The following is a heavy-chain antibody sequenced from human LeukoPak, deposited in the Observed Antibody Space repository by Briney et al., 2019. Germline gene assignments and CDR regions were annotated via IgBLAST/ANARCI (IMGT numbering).Heavy chain of an antibody. CDR3: ARAGVATITVDY. D-gene: IGHD5-12*01. CDR2: IYHSGST. CDR1: GYSISSGYY. J-gene: IGHJ4*02. V-gene: IGHV4-38-2*01. Sequence: PSETLSLTCAVSGYSISSGYYWGWIRQPPGKGLEWIGSIYHSGSTYYNPSLKSRVTISVGTSKNQFSLKLSSVTAADTAVYYCARAGVATITVDYWGQGTLVTVSS.